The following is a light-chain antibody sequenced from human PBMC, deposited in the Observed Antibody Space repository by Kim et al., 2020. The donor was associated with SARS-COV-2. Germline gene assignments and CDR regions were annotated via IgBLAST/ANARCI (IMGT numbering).Light chain of an antibody. CDR1: QDISNN. V-gene: IGKV1-33*01. CDR2: KES. J-gene: IGKJ4*01. CDR3: QQYVNFPLT. Sequence: VGDRVTMTCQASQDISNNINWEEEKEGKATKVLIYKESNLETGGPARFSGSGSGTEVNGPMSGLQRDDIATYYCQQYVNFPLTFGGGTKVDIK.